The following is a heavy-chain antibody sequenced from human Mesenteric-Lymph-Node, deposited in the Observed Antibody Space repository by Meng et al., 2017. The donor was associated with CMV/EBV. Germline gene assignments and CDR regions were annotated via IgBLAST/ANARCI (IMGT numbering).Heavy chain of an antibody. CDR1: GYTFTSYG. J-gene: IGHJ6*02. D-gene: IGHD2-2*01. V-gene: IGHV1-18*01. CDR2: ISAYNGNT. Sequence: ASVKVSCKASGYTFTSYGISWVRQAPGQGLEWMGWISAYNGNTNYAQKLQGRVTMTTDTSTSTAYMELRSLRSDDTAVYYCARDRYCSSTSCYFYYYSYYGMDVWGQGTTVTVSS. CDR3: ARDRYCSSTSCYFYYYSYYGMDV.